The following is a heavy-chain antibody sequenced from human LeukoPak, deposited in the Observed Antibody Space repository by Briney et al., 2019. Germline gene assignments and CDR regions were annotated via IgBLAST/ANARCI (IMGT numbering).Heavy chain of an antibody. V-gene: IGHV1-2*02. Sequence: GASVKVSGKTSGYRFTGYYLHWVRQAPGQGLEWMGWMNPKSGATDYARKFQGRVTMTRDTSISTAYMELTRLRSDDTAVYFCARGSDYDDYFYMDFWGKGTTVTVSS. J-gene: IGHJ6*03. CDR1: GYRFTGYY. CDR3: ARGSDYDDYFYMDF. CDR2: MNPKSGAT.